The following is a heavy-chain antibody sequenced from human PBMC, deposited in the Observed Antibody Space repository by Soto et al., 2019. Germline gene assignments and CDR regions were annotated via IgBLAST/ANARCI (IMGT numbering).Heavy chain of an antibody. J-gene: IGHJ4*02. CDR2: ISAYNGNT. V-gene: IGHV1-18*01. CDR3: ARDVPPLDGSGYLFDY. D-gene: IGHD3-3*01. CDR1: GYTFTSYG. Sequence: QVQLVQSGAEVKKPGASVKVSCKASGYTFTSYGISWVRQAPGQGLEWMGWISAYNGNTNYAQKRQGRVTITTDTSTSTAYMELRSLRSDDTAVYYCARDVPPLDGSGYLFDYWGQGTLVTVSS.